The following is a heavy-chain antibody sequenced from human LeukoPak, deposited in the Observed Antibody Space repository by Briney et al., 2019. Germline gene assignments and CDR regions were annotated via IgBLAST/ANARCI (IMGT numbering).Heavy chain of an antibody. D-gene: IGHD3-22*01. CDR3: ARDMAEMLGPDYYDSSGSLDY. CDR2: ISSSGSTI. V-gene: IGHV3-48*03. CDR1: GFTFSSYE. J-gene: IGHJ4*02. Sequence: GGSLRLSCAASGFTFSSYEMNWVRQAPGKGLEWVSYISSSGSTIYYADSVKGRFTISRDNAKNSLYLQMNSLRAEDTAVYYCARDMAEMLGPDYYDSSGSLDYWGQGTLVTVSS.